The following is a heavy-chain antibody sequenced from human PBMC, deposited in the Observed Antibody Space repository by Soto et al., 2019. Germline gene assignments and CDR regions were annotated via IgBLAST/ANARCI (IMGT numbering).Heavy chain of an antibody. CDR2: IYYSGST. D-gene: IGHD2-2*02. V-gene: IGHV4-59*08. CDR1: GGSISSYY. J-gene: IGHJ6*03. CDR3: ARLVVVPAAISLCCTDYYYYMDV. Sequence: SETLSLTCTVSGGSISSYYWSWIRQPPGKGLEWIGYIYYSGSTNYNPSLKSRVTISVDTSKNQFSLKLSSVTAADTAVYYCARLVVVPAAISLCCTDYYYYMDVWGKGTTVTVSS.